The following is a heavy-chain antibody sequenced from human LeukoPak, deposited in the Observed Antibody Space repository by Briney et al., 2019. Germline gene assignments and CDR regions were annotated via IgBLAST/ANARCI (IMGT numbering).Heavy chain of an antibody. CDR1: GFTFSSYW. J-gene: IGHJ6*03. CDR3: ARVHYDILTGLYYYYYYMDV. CDR2: IKQDGSEK. V-gene: IGHV3-7*01. D-gene: IGHD3-9*01. Sequence: GGSLRLSCAASGFTFSSYWMSWVRQAPGKGLEWVANIKQDGSEKYYVDSVKGRFTISRDNAKNSLYLQMNSLRAEDTAVYYCARVHYDILTGLYYYYYYMDVWGKGTTATISS.